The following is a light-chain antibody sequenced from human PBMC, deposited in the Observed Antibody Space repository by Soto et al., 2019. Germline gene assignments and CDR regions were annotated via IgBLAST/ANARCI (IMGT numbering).Light chain of an antibody. J-gene: IGKJ4*01. CDR3: QYYNNWLAT. V-gene: IGKV3-15*01. CDR2: ASS. Sequence: LMTQSPATLSLSPGDKFSRSCMANQTISKTLAWYQQKPGQAPRLLIYASSTRATGVSDRFSGSGSGTELTINISSLQSEDFTIYYCQYYNNWLATVGGRTKVEIK. CDR1: QTISKT.